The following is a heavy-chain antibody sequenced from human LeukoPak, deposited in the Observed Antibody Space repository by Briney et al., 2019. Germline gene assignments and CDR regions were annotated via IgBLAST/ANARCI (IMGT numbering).Heavy chain of an antibody. CDR2: IYTSGST. J-gene: IGHJ5*02. Sequence: SQTLSLTCTVSGGSISSGSYYWSWIRQPAGKGLEWNGRIYTSGSTNYSPSLQSRVTMSVDTSRNQFSLRLNSATAADTAVYYCARGSEWLSPWGQGTLVTVSS. V-gene: IGHV4-61*02. CDR3: ARGSEWLSP. CDR1: GGSISSGSYY. D-gene: IGHD3-3*01.